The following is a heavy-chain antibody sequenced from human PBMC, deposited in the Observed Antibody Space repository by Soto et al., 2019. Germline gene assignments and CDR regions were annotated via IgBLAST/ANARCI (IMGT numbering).Heavy chain of an antibody. Sequence: PSHTLSLTGVISGGSVASYSAAWNLIRQSPSRGLEWLGRTYYRSKWYYDYAVSVKSRITINPNTSKNQFSLLLNSVTPEDTAVYYCARDPNNWFDPWGQGTLVTVSS. CDR1: GGSVASYSAA. CDR3: ARDPNNWFDP. CDR2: TYYRSKWYY. V-gene: IGHV6-1*01. J-gene: IGHJ5*02.